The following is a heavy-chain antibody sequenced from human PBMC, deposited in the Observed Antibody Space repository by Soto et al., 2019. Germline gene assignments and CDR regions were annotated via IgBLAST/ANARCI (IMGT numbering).Heavy chain of an antibody. Sequence: QVQLVQSGAEVKKRGASVKVSCKASGYMFNSYGMSWLRQAPGQGLEWIGWISGYNGKTDLAQKFQGRVTMTTDASTSTVYMELTSLRFDDTTLYYCARDETYTAGWYFEHWGQGTLVTVPS. CDR1: GYMFNSYG. CDR2: ISGYNGKT. V-gene: IGHV1-18*01. CDR3: ARDETYTAGWYFEH. D-gene: IGHD6-19*01. J-gene: IGHJ4*02.